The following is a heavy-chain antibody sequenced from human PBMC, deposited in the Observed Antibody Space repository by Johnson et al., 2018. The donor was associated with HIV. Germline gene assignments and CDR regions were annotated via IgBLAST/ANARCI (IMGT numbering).Heavy chain of an antibody. Sequence: VQLVESGGGLVQPGGSLRLSCAASGFTFSSYAMHWVRQAPGKGLEYVSAISSNGGSTYYANSVKGRFTISRDNSKNTLYLQMGSLRAEDTAGYYCAKWTRDGYNYVHAFDIWGQGTMVTVSS. CDR2: ISSNGGST. V-gene: IGHV3-64*01. D-gene: IGHD5-24*01. CDR3: AKWTRDGYNYVHAFDI. CDR1: GFTFSSYA. J-gene: IGHJ3*02.